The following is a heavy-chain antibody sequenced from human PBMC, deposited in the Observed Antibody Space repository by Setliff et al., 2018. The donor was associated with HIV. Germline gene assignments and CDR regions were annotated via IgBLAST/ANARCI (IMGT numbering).Heavy chain of an antibody. CDR3: VREDIVTTGGRLDYYMDV. CDR1: GFIFDDYV. D-gene: IGHD5-12*01. J-gene: IGHJ6*03. Sequence: GGSLRLSCAASGFIFDDYVMHWVRQAPGRGLEWVSSINWNSDNRGYADSVRGRFTISRDNAKNSLYLQMNSLRAEDTALYYCVREDIVTTGGRLDYYMDVWGKGTTVTVSS. CDR2: INWNSDNR. V-gene: IGHV3-9*01.